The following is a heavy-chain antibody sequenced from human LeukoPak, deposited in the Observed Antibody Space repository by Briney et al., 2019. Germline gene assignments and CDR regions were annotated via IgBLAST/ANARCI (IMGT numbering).Heavy chain of an antibody. CDR2: ITNNGGST. CDR3: AKDIQLST. D-gene: IGHD5-24*01. Sequence: GGSLRLSCSASGFTFSSYAMHWVRQAPGKGLEYVSAITNNGGSTYYADSVKGRFTISRDNSKNTLSLQMNSLRVEDTAMYFCAKDIQLSTWGLGTMVTVSS. V-gene: IGHV3-64*04. CDR1: GFTFSSYA. J-gene: IGHJ3*01.